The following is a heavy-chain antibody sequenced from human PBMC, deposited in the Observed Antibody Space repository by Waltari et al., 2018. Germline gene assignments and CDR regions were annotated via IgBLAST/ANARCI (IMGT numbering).Heavy chain of an antibody. CDR1: GDSLFTTSVA. CDR2: TYYRSQLRN. CDR3: ARGKFTSFDI. V-gene: IGHV6-1*01. J-gene: IGHJ3*02. Sequence: QVQLQQSGPGLVKPSQTLSLTCAVSGDSLFTTSVAWNWIRQSPSRGLEWLGMTYYRSQLRNDYALSVKGRITVNPDTSKNHFSLQLDSVTPDDTAVYYCARGKFTSFDIWGQGTMVTVSS.